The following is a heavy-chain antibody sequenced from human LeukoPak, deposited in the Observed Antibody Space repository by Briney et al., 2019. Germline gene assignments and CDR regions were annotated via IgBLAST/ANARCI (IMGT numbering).Heavy chain of an antibody. CDR2: ISGSGGST. CDR3: AKDSPKTRSSWYSFDY. D-gene: IGHD6-13*01. V-gene: IGHV3-23*01. Sequence: GGSLRLSCAASVFTFSRYAMSWVRQAPGKGLEWVSAISGSGGSTYYADSVKGRFTISRDNSKNTLYLQMNSLRAEDTAVYYCAKDSPKTRSSWYSFDYWGQGTLVTVSS. J-gene: IGHJ4*02. CDR1: VFTFSRYA.